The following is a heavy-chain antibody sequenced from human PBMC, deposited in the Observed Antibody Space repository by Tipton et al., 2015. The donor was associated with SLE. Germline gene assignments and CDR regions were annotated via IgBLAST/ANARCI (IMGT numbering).Heavy chain of an antibody. CDR1: GFTFGDYA. CDR3: TRGLT. CDR2: IRSKTYGGTT. Sequence: SLRLSCTTSGFTFGDYAMSWVRQAPGKGLEWIGFIRSKTYGGTTDYAASVKGRFTISRDDSKSVAYLQINSLKIEDTGMYYCTRGLTWGQGCLVTVYS. V-gene: IGHV3-49*04. J-gene: IGHJ1*01.